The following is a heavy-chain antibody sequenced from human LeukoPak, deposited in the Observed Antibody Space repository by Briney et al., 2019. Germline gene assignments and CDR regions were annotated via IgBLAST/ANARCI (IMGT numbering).Heavy chain of an antibody. J-gene: IGHJ4*02. CDR2: IYRSGST. Sequence: SETLSLTCAVSGGSISSGGYSWSWIRQPPGLGLVWIGYIYRSGSTYYTPSLKSRITISVDRSKNQFSLKLSSVTAADTAMHYCASSIRPRTFDYWGQRTLVTAS. V-gene: IGHV4-30-2*01. CDR3: ASSIRPRTFDY. CDR1: GGSISSGGYS.